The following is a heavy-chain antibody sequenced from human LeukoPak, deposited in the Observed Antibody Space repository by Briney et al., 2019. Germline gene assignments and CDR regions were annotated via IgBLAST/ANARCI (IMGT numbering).Heavy chain of an antibody. V-gene: IGHV4-39*07. D-gene: IGHD5-12*01. CDR2: INHSGST. CDR3: ARGALIVATNPYFYYDMDV. Sequence: SETLSLTCTVSGGSISSGSYYWSWIRQPPGKGLEWIGEINHSGSTNYNPSLKSRVTISVDTSKNQFSLKLSSVTAADTAVYYCARGALIVATNPYFYYDMDVWGQGTTVTVSS. CDR1: GGSISSGSYY. J-gene: IGHJ6*02.